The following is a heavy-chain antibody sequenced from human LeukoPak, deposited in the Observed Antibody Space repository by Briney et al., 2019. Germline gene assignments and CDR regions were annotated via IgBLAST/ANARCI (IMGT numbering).Heavy chain of an antibody. CDR2: IYPGDSDT. J-gene: IGHJ4*02. Sequence: GESLRISCKGSGYSFTSYWIGWVRQMPGKGLEWMGIIYPGDSDTRYSPSFQGQVTISADKSISTAYLQWSSLKASDTAMYYCARVEFGSGSYYNGYYFDYWGQGTLVTVSS. CDR3: ARVEFGSGSYYNGYYFDY. D-gene: IGHD3-10*01. V-gene: IGHV5-51*01. CDR1: GYSFTSYW.